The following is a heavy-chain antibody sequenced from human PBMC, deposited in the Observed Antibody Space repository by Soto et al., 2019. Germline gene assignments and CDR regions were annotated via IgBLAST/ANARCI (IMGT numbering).Heavy chain of an antibody. CDR2: INSDGSST. CDR3: ARPYCSSTSCYNYFDY. D-gene: IGHD2-2*01. V-gene: IGHV3-74*01. CDR1: GFTFSSYW. J-gene: IGHJ4*02. Sequence: EVQLVESGGGLVQPGGPLRLSCAASGFTFSSYWMHWVRQAPGKGLVWVSRINSDGSSTSYADSVKGRFTISRDNAKNTLYLQMNSLRAEDTAVYYCARPYCSSTSCYNYFDYWGQGTLVTVSS.